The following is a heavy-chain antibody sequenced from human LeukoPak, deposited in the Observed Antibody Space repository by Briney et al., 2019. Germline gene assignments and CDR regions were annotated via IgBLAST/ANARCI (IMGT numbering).Heavy chain of an antibody. CDR1: GYSFTGYY. J-gene: IGHJ5*02. CDR3: ARGPIAARYNWFDP. CDR2: INPNSGGT. Sequence: ASVKVSCTASGYSFTGYYMHWVRQAPGQGLEWMGWINPNSGGTNYAQKFQGRVTMTRDTSISTAYMELSRLRSDDTAVYYCARGPIAARYNWFDPWGQGTLVTVSS. V-gene: IGHV1-2*02. D-gene: IGHD6-6*01.